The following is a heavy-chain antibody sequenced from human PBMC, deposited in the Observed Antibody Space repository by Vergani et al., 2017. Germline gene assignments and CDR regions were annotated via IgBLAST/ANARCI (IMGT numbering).Heavy chain of an antibody. J-gene: IGHJ6*03. CDR2: ISYDGSNK. V-gene: IGHV3-30*01. Sequence: QVQLVESGGGVVQPGRSLRLSCAASGFTFSSYAMHWVRQAPGKGLEWVAVISYDGSNKYYADSVKGRFTISRDNSKNTLYLQMNSLSAEDTAVYYCARGDFWNAFMDVWGKGTPVTVSS. CDR3: ARGDFWNAFMDV. D-gene: IGHD3-3*01. CDR1: GFTFSSYA.